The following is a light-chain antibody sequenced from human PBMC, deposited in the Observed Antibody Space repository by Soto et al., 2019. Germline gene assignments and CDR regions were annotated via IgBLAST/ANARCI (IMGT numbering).Light chain of an antibody. CDR3: QSYDSGLSGHVV. J-gene: IGLJ2*01. Sequence: QSVLTQPPSVSGAPGQRVTISCTGSSYNSGAGYDVHWYQQLPGTAPKLLIYGNTNRPSGVPDRFSGSKSGTSASLAITGLQTEDEADYYCQSYDSGLSGHVVFGGGTKVTVL. CDR1: SYNSGAGYD. CDR2: GNT. V-gene: IGLV1-40*01.